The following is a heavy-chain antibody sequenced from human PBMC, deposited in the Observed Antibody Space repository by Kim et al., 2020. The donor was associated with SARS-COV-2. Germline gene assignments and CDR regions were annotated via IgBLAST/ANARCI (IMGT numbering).Heavy chain of an antibody. Sequence: KYYVDSAKGRFTISRDNAKNSLYLQMTSLRAEDTAVYYCARLGSSSWHFDYWGQGTLVTVSS. CDR3: ARLGSSSWHFDY. J-gene: IGHJ4*02. V-gene: IGHV3-7*04. CDR2: K. D-gene: IGHD6-13*01.